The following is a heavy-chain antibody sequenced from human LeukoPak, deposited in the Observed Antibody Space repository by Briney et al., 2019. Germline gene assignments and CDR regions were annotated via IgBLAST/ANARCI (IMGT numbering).Heavy chain of an antibody. CDR1: GGTFSSYA. J-gene: IGHJ4*02. D-gene: IGHD6-19*01. CDR2: INPNSGGT. V-gene: IGHV1-2*02. CDR3: ARVGTDSSGWRRFDY. Sequence: ASVKVSCKASGGTFSSYAISWVRQAPGQGLEWMGWINPNSGGTNYAQKFQGRVTMTRDTSISTAYMELSRLRSDDTAVYYCARVGTDSSGWRRFDYWGQGTLVTVSS.